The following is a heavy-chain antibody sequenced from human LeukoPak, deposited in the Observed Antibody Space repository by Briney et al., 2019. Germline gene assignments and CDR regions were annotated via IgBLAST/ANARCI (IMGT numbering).Heavy chain of an antibody. D-gene: IGHD6-13*01. J-gene: IGHJ4*02. CDR1: GVSFSGYY. Sequence: SETLSLTCAVYGVSFSGYYWSWIRQPPGKGLEWIGEINHSGSTNYNPSLKSRVTISVDTSKNQFSLKLSSVTAADTAVYYCASVAAATYFNDYWGQGTLVTVSS. CDR3: ASVAAATYFNDY. CDR2: INHSGST. V-gene: IGHV4-34*01.